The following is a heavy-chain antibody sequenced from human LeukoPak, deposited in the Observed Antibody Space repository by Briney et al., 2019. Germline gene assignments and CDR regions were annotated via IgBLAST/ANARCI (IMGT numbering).Heavy chain of an antibody. CDR2: IYTSGST. Sequence: SETLSLTCTVSGGSISSYYWSWIRQPAGKGLEWIGRIYTSGSTNYNPSLKSRVTMSVDTSKNQFSLKLSSVTAADTAVYYCARDAIWDGSGSYLKEFDYWGQGTLVTVSS. D-gene: IGHD3-10*01. V-gene: IGHV4-4*07. CDR1: GGSISSYY. J-gene: IGHJ4*02. CDR3: ARDAIWDGSGSYLKEFDY.